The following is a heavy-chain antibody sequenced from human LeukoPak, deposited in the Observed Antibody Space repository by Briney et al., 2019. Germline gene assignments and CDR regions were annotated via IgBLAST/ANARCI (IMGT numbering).Heavy chain of an antibody. CDR3: ARGDFWSGYYNY. J-gene: IGHJ4*02. CDR2: IYYSGST. D-gene: IGHD3-3*01. V-gene: IGHV4-30-4*08. Sequence: SETLSLTCTVSGGSISSGGYYWSWIRQPPGKGLEWIGYIYYSGSTYYNPSLKSRVTISVDTSKNQFSLKLSSVTAADTAVYYCARGDFWSGYYNYWGQGTLVTVSS. CDR1: GGSISSGGYY.